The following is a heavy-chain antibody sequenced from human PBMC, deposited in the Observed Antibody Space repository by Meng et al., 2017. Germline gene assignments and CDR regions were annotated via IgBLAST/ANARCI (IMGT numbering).Heavy chain of an antibody. CDR1: GFTFSNAW. Sequence: GESLKISCAASGFTFSNAWMSWVRQAPGKGLEWVGRIKSKTDGGTTDYAAPVKGRFTISRDDSKNTLCLQMNSLKTEDTAVYYCTTDRSNYSPGDYYYYYGMDVWGQGTTVTVSS. D-gene: IGHD2-21*01. CDR2: IKSKTDGGTT. V-gene: IGHV3-15*01. J-gene: IGHJ6*02. CDR3: TTDRSNYSPGDYYYYYGMDV.